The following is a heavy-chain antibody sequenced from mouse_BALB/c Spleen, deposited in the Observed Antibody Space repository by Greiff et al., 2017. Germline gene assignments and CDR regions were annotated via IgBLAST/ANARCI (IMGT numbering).Heavy chain of an antibody. D-gene: IGHD1-1*01. CDR2: INSNGGST. CDR3: ASLYYYGGFAY. CDR1: GFTFSSYG. Sequence: VKVVESGGRLVQPGGSLKLSCAASGFTFSSYGMSWVRQTPDKRLELVATINSNGGSTYYPDSVKGRFTISRDNAKNTLYLQMSSLKSEDTAMYYCASLYYYGGFAYWGQGTLGTGSA. J-gene: IGHJ3*01. V-gene: IGHV5-6-3*01.